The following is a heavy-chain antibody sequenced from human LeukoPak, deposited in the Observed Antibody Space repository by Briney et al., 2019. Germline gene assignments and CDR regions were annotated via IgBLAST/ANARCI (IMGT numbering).Heavy chain of an antibody. CDR3: ATGTEESTGLRPYFFYMDV. CDR1: GVTVTNAW. CDR2: HKRKTAGGTT. Sequence: KSGGSLRLSCAASGVTVTNAWMSWVRQAPGKGLQWVGRHKRKTAGGTTDYAAPVQGRFTISTDDPKNTLYLQMNSLSTEDTGIYYCATGTEESTGLRPYFFYMDVWGTGTTVTVSS. D-gene: IGHD2/OR15-2a*01. J-gene: IGHJ6*03. V-gene: IGHV3-15*01.